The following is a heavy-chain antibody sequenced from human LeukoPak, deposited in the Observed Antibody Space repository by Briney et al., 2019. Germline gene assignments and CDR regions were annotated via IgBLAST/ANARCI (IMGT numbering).Heavy chain of an antibody. V-gene: IGHV3-23*01. J-gene: IGHJ4*02. CDR1: GFTFTDYS. D-gene: IGHD6-6*01. CDR3: AKRVSYSSSSVYFDS. Sequence: PGGSLRLSCAPSGFTFTDYSMSWVRQAPGMRLEWVSGISDTGSKTYYAESVKGRFTISRDNSKNTLSLQMNSLRAEDTALYYCAKRVSYSSSSVYFDSWGQGTLVTVSS. CDR2: ISDTGSKT.